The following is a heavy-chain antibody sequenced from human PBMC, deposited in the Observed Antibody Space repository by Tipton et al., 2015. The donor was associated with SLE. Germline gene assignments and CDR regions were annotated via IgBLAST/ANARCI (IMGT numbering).Heavy chain of an antibody. CDR1: GGSISSGGYY. V-gene: IGHV4-31*03. CDR2: IYYSGST. Sequence: LRLSCTVSGGSISSGGYYWSWIRQHPGKGLGWIGYIYYSGSTYYNPSLKGRVTISVDTSKNQFSLKLSSVTAADTAVYYCATASSSQAYYFDYWGQGTLVTVSS. D-gene: IGHD6-6*01. J-gene: IGHJ4*02. CDR3: ATASSSQAYYFDY.